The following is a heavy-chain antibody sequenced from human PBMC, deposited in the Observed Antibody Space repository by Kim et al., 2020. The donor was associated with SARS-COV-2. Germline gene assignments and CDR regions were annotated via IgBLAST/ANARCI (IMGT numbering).Heavy chain of an antibody. D-gene: IGHD3-10*01. Sequence: ASVKVSCKASGYTFTGYFMHWVRQAPGRGLEWMGRIDPNSGGTNITQKFQGRVTMTRDTSVSTAYMELSSLRSDDTGVYYCARVRMVRGPGPSDYLG. CDR1: GYTFTGYF. CDR2: IDPNSGGT. V-gene: IGHV1-2*05. J-gene: IGHJ4*01. CDR3: ARVRMVRGPGPSDY.